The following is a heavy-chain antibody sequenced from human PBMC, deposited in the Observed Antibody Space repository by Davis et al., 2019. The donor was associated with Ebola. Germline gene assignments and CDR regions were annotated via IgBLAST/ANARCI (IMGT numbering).Heavy chain of an antibody. D-gene: IGHD2-8*01. CDR2: VDHSGTT. CDR1: GGPFTGYY. CDR3: ARGSYDGMDV. Sequence: MPGGSLRLSCEVFGGPFTGYYWSWIRQPPGQGLEWIAEVDHSGTTNYNSSLKSRVTISIDTSKNQFSLQLNSVTPEDTAVYYCARGSYDGMDVWGQGTTVTVSS. V-gene: IGHV4-34*01. J-gene: IGHJ6*02.